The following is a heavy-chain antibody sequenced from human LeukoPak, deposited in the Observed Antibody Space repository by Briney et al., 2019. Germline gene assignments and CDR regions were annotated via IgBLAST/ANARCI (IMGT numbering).Heavy chain of an antibody. CDR1: GDSISSAAYS. D-gene: IGHD3-10*01. J-gene: IGHJ5*02. V-gene: IGHV4-30-2*01. CDR3: ARELWFANAPGSWLDP. CDR2: IFHTGST. Sequence: PSQTLSLTCVVSGDSISSAAYSWSWIRQPPGKGLEWIGYIFHTGSTFYNPSLKSRVTISVDNSKTQFSLRLTSVTAADTAVYYCARELWFANAPGSWLDPWGQGTLVTVSS.